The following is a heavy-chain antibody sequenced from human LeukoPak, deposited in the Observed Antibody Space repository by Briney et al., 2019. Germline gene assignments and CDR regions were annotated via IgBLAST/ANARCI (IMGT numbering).Heavy chain of an antibody. J-gene: IGHJ3*01. CDR1: GFTFTNYA. V-gene: IGHV3-23*01. CDR3: AKGGITIFGVVITTDAFDF. Sequence: PGGSLRLSCAASGFTFTNYAMSWVRQAPGKGLEWVSAVSSNGASTYYADSVKGRFTISRDNSKNTLYLQMNSLRAEDTAVYYCAKGGITIFGVVITTDAFDFWGQGTMVTVSS. D-gene: IGHD3-3*01. CDR2: VSSNGAST.